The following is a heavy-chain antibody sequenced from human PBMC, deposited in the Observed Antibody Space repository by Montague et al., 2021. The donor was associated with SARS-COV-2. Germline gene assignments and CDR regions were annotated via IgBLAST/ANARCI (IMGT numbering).Heavy chain of an antibody. D-gene: IGHD3-3*01. CDR1: GFTFSSYW. J-gene: IGHJ6*03. Sequence: SLRLSCAASGFTFSSYWMHWVRQAPGKGLVWVSRINSDGSSTSYADSVKGRFTISRDNAKNTLYLQMNSLRAEDTAVYYCARGEWLLSLFHYYYMDVWGKGTTVTVSS. CDR3: ARGEWLLSLFHYYYMDV. CDR2: INSDGSST. V-gene: IGHV3-74*01.